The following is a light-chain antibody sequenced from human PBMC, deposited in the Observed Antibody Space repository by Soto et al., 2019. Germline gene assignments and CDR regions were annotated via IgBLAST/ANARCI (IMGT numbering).Light chain of an antibody. CDR3: QHYNSY. CDR2: DAS. Sequence: DIQMTQSPSTLSASVGYRFTITCRASQSISSWLAWYQQKPGKAPKLLIYDASSLESGVPSRFSGSGSGTEFTPTISSLQPDDFATYYCQHYNSYFGGGTKVDIK. J-gene: IGKJ4*01. CDR1: QSISSW. V-gene: IGKV1-5*01.